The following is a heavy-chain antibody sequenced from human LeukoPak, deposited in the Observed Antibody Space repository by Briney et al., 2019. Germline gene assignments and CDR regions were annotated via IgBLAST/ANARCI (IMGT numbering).Heavy chain of an antibody. Sequence: GGSLRLSCTASGFTFGDYAMSWVRQAPGKGLEWVGFIRSKAYGGTTEYAASVKGRFTISRDDSKSIAYLQMNSLKTEDTAVYYCTRAWQGYCSGGSCYSANWGQGTLVTVSS. CDR2: IRSKAYGGTT. J-gene: IGHJ4*02. D-gene: IGHD2-15*01. CDR1: GFTFGDYA. CDR3: TRAWQGYCSGGSCYSAN. V-gene: IGHV3-49*04.